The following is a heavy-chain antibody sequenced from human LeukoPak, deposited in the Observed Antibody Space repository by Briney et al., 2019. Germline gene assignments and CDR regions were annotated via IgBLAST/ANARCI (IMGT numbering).Heavy chain of an antibody. V-gene: IGHV3-15*05. D-gene: IGHD3-10*01. J-gene: IGHJ6*04. CDR3: TTAPDYTGSGKLDV. CDR2: IRNKREGGTT. CDR1: GFSFSNAW. Sequence: GGSLRLSCAGSGFSFSNAWINWVRQAPRKGLEWVGRIRNKREGGTTGYAAPVRGRFLVSRDDSKDMAYLQMNSLESEDTAVYFCTTAPDYTGSGKLDVWGKGTTVIISS.